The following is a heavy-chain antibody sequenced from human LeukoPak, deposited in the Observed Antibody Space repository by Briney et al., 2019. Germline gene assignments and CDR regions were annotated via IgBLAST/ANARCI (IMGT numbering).Heavy chain of an antibody. V-gene: IGHV3-30-3*01. CDR2: ISYDGSNK. J-gene: IGHJ4*02. CDR3: ARDQRVIAASYYFDY. CDR1: GFTFSSYA. D-gene: IGHD6-13*01. Sequence: GGSLRLSCAASGFTFSSYAMHWVRQAPGKGLEWVAVISYDGSNKYYADSVKGRFTISRDNSKNTLYLQMNSLRAADTAAYYCARDQRVIAASYYFDYWGQGTLVTVSS.